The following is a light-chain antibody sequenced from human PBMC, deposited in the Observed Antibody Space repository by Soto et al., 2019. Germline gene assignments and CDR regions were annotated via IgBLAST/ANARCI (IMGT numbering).Light chain of an antibody. CDR3: CSYAGSYSYV. V-gene: IGLV2-11*01. Sequence: QSALTQPHSVSGSPGQSVTISCTGTSSDVGGYNYVSWYQEQPGKAPKLMIYDDSKRPSGVPDRFSGSKSGNTASLTISGLQAEDEADYYCCSYAGSYSYVFGTGTKVTVL. CDR2: DDS. J-gene: IGLJ1*01. CDR1: SSDVGGYNY.